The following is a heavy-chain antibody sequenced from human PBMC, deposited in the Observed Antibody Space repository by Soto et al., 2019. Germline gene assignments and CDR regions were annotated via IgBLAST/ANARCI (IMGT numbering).Heavy chain of an antibody. CDR1: RLTFNSYA. CDR2: ISASGGTT. Sequence: EVQLLESGGGLVQPGGSLRLSCAASRLTFNSYAMSWVRQAPGKGLEWVSGISASGGTTYSADSVKGRFAISRDNSKNTLYREMSSLRAGDTAVYYCAKDEQHGEAYWGGGYFYVMDVWGQGTTVTVSS. V-gene: IGHV3-23*01. D-gene: IGHD3-10*01. CDR3: AKDEQHGEAYWGGGYFYVMDV. J-gene: IGHJ6*02.